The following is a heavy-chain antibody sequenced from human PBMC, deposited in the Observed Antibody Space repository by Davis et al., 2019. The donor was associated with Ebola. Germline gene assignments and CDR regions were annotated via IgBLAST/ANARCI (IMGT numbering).Heavy chain of an antibody. CDR3: ARLMGRVDSSSYRFFDN. CDR2: IFPGDSDT. J-gene: IGHJ4*02. V-gene: IGHV5-51*01. CDR1: GYSFTSYW. D-gene: IGHD6-6*01. Sequence: GGSLRLSCKGSGYSFTSYWIVWVRQMPGKGLECMGIIFPGDSDTRYSPSFQGQVTISADKSISTAYLQWSSLKASDTAMYHCARLMGRVDSSSYRFFDNWGQGTLVTVSS.